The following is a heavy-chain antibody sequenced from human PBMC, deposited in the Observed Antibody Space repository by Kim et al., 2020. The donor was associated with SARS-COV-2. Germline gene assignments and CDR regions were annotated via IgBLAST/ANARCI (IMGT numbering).Heavy chain of an antibody. CDR2: IIPIFGTA. Sequence: SVKVSCKASGGTFSSYAISWVRQAPGQGLEWMGGIIPIFGTANYAQKFQGRVTITADESTSTAYMELSSLRSEDTAVYYCARDSSIAARPFDYWGQGTLVTVSS. J-gene: IGHJ4*02. D-gene: IGHD6-6*01. V-gene: IGHV1-69*13. CDR1: GGTFSSYA. CDR3: ARDSSIAARPFDY.